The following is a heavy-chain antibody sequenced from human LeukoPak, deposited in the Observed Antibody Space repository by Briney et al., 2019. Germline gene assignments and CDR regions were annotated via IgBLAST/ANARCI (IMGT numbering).Heavy chain of an antibody. D-gene: IGHD6-19*01. CDR3: AKDLGSGWYLGSFDY. Sequence: GGSLRLSCAASGFTFSSYAMHWVRQAPGKGLEWVAVISYDGSNKHYADSVKGRFTISRDNSKNTLYLQMNSLRAEDTAVYYCAKDLGSGWYLGSFDYWGQGTLVTVSS. CDR1: GFTFSSYA. V-gene: IGHV3-30*18. CDR2: ISYDGSNK. J-gene: IGHJ4*02.